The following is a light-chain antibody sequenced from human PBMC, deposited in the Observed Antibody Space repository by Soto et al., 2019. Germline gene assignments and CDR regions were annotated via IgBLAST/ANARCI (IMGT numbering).Light chain of an antibody. CDR3: GTWDSSLSAYV. CDR2: DNN. CDR1: SSNIGNNY. J-gene: IGLJ1*01. Sequence: QSVLPQPPSVSAAPGQKVTISCSGSSSNIGNNYVSCYQQLPGTAPKLLIYDNNKRPSGIPDRFSGSKSGTSATLGITGLQTGDEADYYCGTWDSSLSAYVFGTGTKVTVL. V-gene: IGLV1-51*01.